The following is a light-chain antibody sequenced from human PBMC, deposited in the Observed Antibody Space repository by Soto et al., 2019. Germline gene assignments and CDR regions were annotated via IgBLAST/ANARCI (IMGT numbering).Light chain of an antibody. Sequence: DIQMTQSPSSLSPSLGHRVTITCRARQGFSNYLAWYEQRPGKVPKLLIYAASSLQPGVPSTFSGSGSGTEFTLTISSLQRDDVATYYCQQSSSTPRTFGGGTKVEIK. CDR3: QQSSSTPRT. CDR1: QGFSNY. V-gene: IGKV1-27*01. CDR2: AAS. J-gene: IGKJ4*01.